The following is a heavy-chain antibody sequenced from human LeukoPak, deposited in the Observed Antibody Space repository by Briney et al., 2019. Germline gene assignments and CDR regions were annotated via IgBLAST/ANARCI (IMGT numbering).Heavy chain of an antibody. V-gene: IGHV1-8*03. D-gene: IGHD2-2*01. Sequence: ASVKVSCKASGYTFTSYDINWVRQATGQGLEWMGWMNPNSGNTGYAQKFQGRVTITRNTSIGTAYMELSSLRSEDTAVYYCARAVDPNYYYYYYMDVWGKGTTVTVSS. CDR1: GYTFTSYD. CDR3: ARAVDPNYYYYYYMDV. CDR2: MNPNSGNT. J-gene: IGHJ6*03.